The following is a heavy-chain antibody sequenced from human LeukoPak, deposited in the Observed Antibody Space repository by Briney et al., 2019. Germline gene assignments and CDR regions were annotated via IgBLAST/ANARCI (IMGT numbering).Heavy chain of an antibody. CDR1: GFTVSSNY. J-gene: IGHJ3*02. CDR3: ASSQLLWFGEPKDDAFDI. D-gene: IGHD3-10*01. V-gene: IGHV3-53*01. CDR2: IYSGGST. Sequence: GGSLRLSCAASGFTVSSNYMSWVRQAPGKGLEWVSVIYSGGSTYYADSLKGRFTISRDNSKNTLYLQMNSLRAEDTAVYYCASSQLLWFGEPKDDAFDIWGQGTMVTVSS.